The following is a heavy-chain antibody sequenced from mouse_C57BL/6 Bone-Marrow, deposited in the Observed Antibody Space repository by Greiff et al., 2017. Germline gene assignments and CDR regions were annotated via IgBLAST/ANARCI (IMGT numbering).Heavy chain of an antibody. Sequence: EVQLQQSGAELVRPGASVQLSCTASGFNIKDYYMHWVKQRPEQGLEWIGRIDPEDGDTEYAPKFPGKATMTADKSSNTAYLQLSSLTSEDTAVYFCTTRPYYYGSSYYFDYWGQGTTLTVSS. V-gene: IGHV14-1*01. CDR3: TTRPYYYGSSYYFDY. D-gene: IGHD1-1*01. CDR2: IDPEDGDT. J-gene: IGHJ2*01. CDR1: GFNIKDYY.